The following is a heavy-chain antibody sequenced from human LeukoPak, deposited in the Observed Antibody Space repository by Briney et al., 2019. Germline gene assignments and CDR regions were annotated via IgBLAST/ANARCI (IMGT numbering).Heavy chain of an antibody. V-gene: IGHV3-30*18. Sequence: GGSLRLSCAASGFTFSSFGMHWVRQAPGKGLEWVAVISYDGSDKYYADSVKGRFTISRDNSKNTLYLQMNSLRAEDTAVYYCAKTGPYSGTYLSAFDIWGQGTMVTVSS. CDR3: AKTGPYSGTYLSAFDI. J-gene: IGHJ3*02. CDR2: ISYDGSDK. D-gene: IGHD1-26*01. CDR1: GFTFSSFG.